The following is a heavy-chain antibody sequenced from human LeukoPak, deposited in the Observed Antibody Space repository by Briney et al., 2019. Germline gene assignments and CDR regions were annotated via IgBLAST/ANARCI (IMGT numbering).Heavy chain of an antibody. CDR3: ARGGRDGYNLNFDY. V-gene: IGHV1-69*13. Sequence: SVKVSCKASGGTFSSYAISWVRQAPGQGLEWMGGIIPIFGTANYAQKFQGRVTITADESTSTAYMELSSLRSEDTAVYYCARGGRDGYNLNFDYWGQGTLVTVSS. J-gene: IGHJ4*02. CDR2: IIPIFGTA. D-gene: IGHD5-24*01. CDR1: GGTFSSYA.